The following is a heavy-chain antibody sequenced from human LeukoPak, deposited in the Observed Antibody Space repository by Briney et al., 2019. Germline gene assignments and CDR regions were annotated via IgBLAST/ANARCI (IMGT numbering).Heavy chain of an antibody. J-gene: IGHJ3*02. CDR2: IYTSGST. D-gene: IGHD4-17*01. Sequence: SETLSLTCTVSGGSIRSYYWSWIRQPAGKGLEWIGRIYTSGSTNYNPSLKSRVTMSVDTSKNQFSLKLSSVTAADTAVYYCAREKGLSTVTYDKAFDIWGQGTMVTVSS. V-gene: IGHV4-4*07. CDR1: GGSIRSYY. CDR3: AREKGLSTVTYDKAFDI.